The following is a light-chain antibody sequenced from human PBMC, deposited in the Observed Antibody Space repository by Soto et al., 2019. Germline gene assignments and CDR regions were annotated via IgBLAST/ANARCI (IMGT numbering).Light chain of an antibody. CDR1: SSDVGGYNY. CDR3: SSYTNSGTLYV. Sequence: QSVLTQPASVSGSPGQSITISCTGTSSDVGGYNYVSWYQQHPGKAPKLMIYDVSNRPSGVCNRCSGSKSGNTASLTISGLQAEDEADYYCSSYTNSGTLYVFETGTKLTVL. V-gene: IGLV2-14*01. J-gene: IGLJ1*01. CDR2: DVS.